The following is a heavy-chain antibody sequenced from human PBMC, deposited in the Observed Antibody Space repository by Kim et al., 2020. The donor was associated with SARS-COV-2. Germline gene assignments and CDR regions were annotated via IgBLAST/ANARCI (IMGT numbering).Heavy chain of an antibody. CDR3: SGDVGFGVVAGPGDY. D-gene: IGHD6-19*01. CDR1: GFSFSGYA. Sequence: GGSLRLSCAASGFSFSGYAMHWVRQAPGKGLEWVAVIEYDGSDNYYVDPLKGRFTISRDNSKNTLYLQLNSLGVEDPGVYYDSGDVGFGVVAGPGDYWGQGTLATVSS. CDR2: IEYDGSDN. J-gene: IGHJ4*02. V-gene: IGHV3-33*08.